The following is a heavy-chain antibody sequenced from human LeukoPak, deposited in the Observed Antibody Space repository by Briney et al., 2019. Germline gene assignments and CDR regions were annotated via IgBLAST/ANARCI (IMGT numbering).Heavy chain of an antibody. J-gene: IGHJ4*02. CDR2: INPNSGGT. V-gene: IGHV1-2*02. CDR3: ARVPPPYYDSSGLDY. CDR1: GYTFTGYY. D-gene: IGHD3-22*01. Sequence: ASVKVSCKASGYTFTGYYMHWVRQAPGQGLEWMGWINPNSGGTNYAQKFQGRVTMTRDTSISTAYMELSRLRSDDTAVYYCARVPPPYYDSSGLDYWGQGTLVTVSS.